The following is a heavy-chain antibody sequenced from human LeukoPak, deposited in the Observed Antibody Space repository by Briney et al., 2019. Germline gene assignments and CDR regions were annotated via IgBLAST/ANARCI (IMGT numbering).Heavy chain of an antibody. CDR1: GGSFSAYY. V-gene: IGHV4-34*12. CDR3: ARFARGLAAAPDY. D-gene: IGHD6-13*01. J-gene: IGHJ4*02. CDR2: IIHSGST. Sequence: ASETLSLTCAVYGGSFSAYYWSWIRQPPGKGLEWIGEIIHSGSTNYNPSLKSRVTISVDTSKNQLSLRLTSVTAADTAVYYCARFARGLAAAPDYWGQGTPVTVSS.